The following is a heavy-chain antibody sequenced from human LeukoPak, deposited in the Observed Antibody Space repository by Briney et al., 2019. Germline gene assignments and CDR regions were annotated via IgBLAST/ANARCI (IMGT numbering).Heavy chain of an antibody. D-gene: IGHD6-13*01. CDR3: AREYSSSWAPRAEYFKH. Sequence: ASVKVSCKASGYTFTGYYMHWVRQAPGQGLEWMGWINPNSGGTNYAQKFQGRVTMTRDTSISTAYMELSRLRSDDTAVYYCAREYSSSWAPRAEYFKHWGQGTLVTVSS. V-gene: IGHV1-2*02. CDR2: INPNSGGT. CDR1: GYTFTGYY. J-gene: IGHJ1*01.